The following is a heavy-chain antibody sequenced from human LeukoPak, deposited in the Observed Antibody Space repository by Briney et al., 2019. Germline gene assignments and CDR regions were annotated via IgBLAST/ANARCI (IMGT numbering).Heavy chain of an antibody. Sequence: GGSLRLSCAAPGINFRSSGMHWVRQAPGKGLEWVTFIQNDGTDKSYAASVQGRFTISRDNSKNTVYLHMNSLRADDRALYYCAREGGRAAPGRFDYWGQGTLATVSS. D-gene: IGHD6-13*01. CDR1: GINFRSSG. V-gene: IGHV3-30*02. CDR2: IQNDGTDK. CDR3: AREGGRAAPGRFDY. J-gene: IGHJ4*02.